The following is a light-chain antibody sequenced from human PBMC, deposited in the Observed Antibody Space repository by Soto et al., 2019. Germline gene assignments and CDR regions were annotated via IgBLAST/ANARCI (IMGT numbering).Light chain of an antibody. V-gene: IGKV3-11*01. CDR3: QQRSNWPLP. J-gene: IGKJ4*01. CDR2: DAS. CDR1: QSVSSY. Sequence: EIVLTQSPATLSLSPGERATLSCRASQSVSSYLAWYQQKPGQAPMLLIYDASNRATGIPARFSGSGSGTDFTLSISSLEPEDFAVYYCQQRSNWPLPFGGGTKVDIK.